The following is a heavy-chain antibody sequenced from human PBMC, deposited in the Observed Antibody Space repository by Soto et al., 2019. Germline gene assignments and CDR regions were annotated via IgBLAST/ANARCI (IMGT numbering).Heavy chain of an antibody. D-gene: IGHD3-10*01. V-gene: IGHV1-3*01. CDR1: GYTFTSYA. CDR3: ARSTSPPHSMVPFDY. CDR2: INAGNGNT. J-gene: IGHJ4*02. Sequence: GASVKVSCKASGYTFTSYAMHWVRQAPGQRLEWMGWINAGNGNTKYSQKFQGRVTITRDTSASTAYMELSSLRSEDTAVYYCARSTSPPHSMVPFDYWGQGTLVTVSS.